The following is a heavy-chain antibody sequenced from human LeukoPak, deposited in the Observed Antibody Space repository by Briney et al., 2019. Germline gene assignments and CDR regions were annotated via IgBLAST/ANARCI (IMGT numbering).Heavy chain of an antibody. J-gene: IGHJ4*02. CDR2: ISGSGGST. CDR1: GFTFSSYA. D-gene: IGHD3-16*01. Sequence: PGGSLRLSCAASGFTFSSYAMSWVRQAPGKGLEWVSAISGSGGSTYYADSVKGRFTISRDNSKNTLYLQMNSLRAEGTAVYYGAMGRVWHFDYWGQGTLVTVSS. CDR3: AMGRVWHFDY. V-gene: IGHV3-23*01.